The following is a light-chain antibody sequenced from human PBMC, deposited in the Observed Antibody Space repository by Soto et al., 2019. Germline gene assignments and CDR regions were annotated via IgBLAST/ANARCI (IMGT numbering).Light chain of an antibody. CDR1: QSVSSY. V-gene: IGKV3-11*01. J-gene: IGKJ2*01. CDR2: DAS. CDR3: QQRSNWPLT. Sequence: EIVLTQSPATLSLSPGERATLSCRASQSVSSYLARYQQNPGQAPRLLIYDASNRATGIPARFSGSASGTAVTLTISSLEPEDFAVYYCQQRSNWPLTFSQRTKLEIK.